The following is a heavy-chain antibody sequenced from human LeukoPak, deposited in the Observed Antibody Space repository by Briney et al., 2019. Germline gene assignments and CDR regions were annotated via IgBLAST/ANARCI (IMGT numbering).Heavy chain of an antibody. CDR3: ARDLPWAAVEGTTRGMVV. Sequence: ASVKVSCKDSGYIFTSRGITWVRQAPGQGLEWMGWISAYNGNTNYAQNVQGRVTVTGETSTSIAYMELRSRSSDDTAVYFCARDLPWAAVEGTTRGMVVWGQGTTVTVSS. CDR1: GYIFTSRG. D-gene: IGHD6-19*01. J-gene: IGHJ6*02. CDR2: ISAYNGNT. V-gene: IGHV1-18*01.